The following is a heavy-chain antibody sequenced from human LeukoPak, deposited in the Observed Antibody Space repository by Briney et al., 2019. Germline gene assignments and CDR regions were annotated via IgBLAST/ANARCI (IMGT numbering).Heavy chain of an antibody. J-gene: IGHJ4*02. D-gene: IGHD5-18*01. CDR1: EFTFSKFY. V-gene: IGHV3-21*01. CDR2: ISGNSRFI. CDR3: ARDRSGGYSYTFDY. Sequence: GGSLRLSRTASEFTFSKFYMNWVRQAPGKGLEWVSSISGNSRFIYYADSVKGRFTISRDNAKNSLYLQMNSLKAEDTAVYYCARDRSGGYSYTFDYWGRGALVTVSS.